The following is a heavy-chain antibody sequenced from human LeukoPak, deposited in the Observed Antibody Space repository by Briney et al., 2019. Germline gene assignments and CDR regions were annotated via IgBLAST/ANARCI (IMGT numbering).Heavy chain of an antibody. CDR1: GGSFSGYY. J-gene: IGHJ4*02. CDR3: ARHARYDFWSGSYFDY. V-gene: IGHV4-34*01. Sequence: SETLSLTCAVYGGSFSGYYWSWIRQPPGKGLEWIGEINHSGSTNYNPSLKSRVTISVDTSKNQFSLKLSSVTAADTAVYYCARHARYDFWSGSYFDYWGQGTLVTVSS. CDR2: INHSGST. D-gene: IGHD3-3*01.